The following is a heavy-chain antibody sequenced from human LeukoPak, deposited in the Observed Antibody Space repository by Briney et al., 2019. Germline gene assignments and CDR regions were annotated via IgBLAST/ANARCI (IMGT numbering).Heavy chain of an antibody. D-gene: IGHD6-19*01. Sequence: ASVKVSCKASGYTFTSYYMHWVRQAPGQGLEWMGIINPSGGSTSYAQKFQGRVTMTRDTSTSTVYMELSRLRSEDTAVYYCARCVRSGWYLSYFDYWGQGTLVTVSS. CDR1: GYTFTSYY. CDR3: ARCVRSGWYLSYFDY. CDR2: INPSGGST. V-gene: IGHV1-46*01. J-gene: IGHJ4*02.